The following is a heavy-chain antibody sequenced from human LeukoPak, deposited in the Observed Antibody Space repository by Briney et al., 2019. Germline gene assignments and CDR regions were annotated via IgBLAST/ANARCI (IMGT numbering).Heavy chain of an antibody. Sequence: SVNVSCKSSGGTFSSYAISWVRQAPGQGLEWMGGIIPIFGTANYAQKFQGRVTITADESTSTAYMELSSLRSEDTAVYYCARHFPYTSFDYWGQGTLVTVSS. CDR3: ARHFPYTSFDY. CDR1: GGTFSSYA. J-gene: IGHJ4*02. D-gene: IGHD3-16*01. V-gene: IGHV1-69*13. CDR2: IIPIFGTA.